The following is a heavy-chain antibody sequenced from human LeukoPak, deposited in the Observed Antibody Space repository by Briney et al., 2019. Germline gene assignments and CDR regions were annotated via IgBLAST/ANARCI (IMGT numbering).Heavy chain of an antibody. Sequence: PGGSLRLSCAASGFTLSSYGMHWVRQAPGKGLEWVAVISYDGSNKYYADSVKGRFTISRDNSKNTLYLQMNSLRAEDTAVYYCAKEPYSGSQLLDYWGQGTLVTVSS. CDR1: GFTLSSYG. J-gene: IGHJ4*02. CDR3: AKEPYSGSQLLDY. V-gene: IGHV3-30*18. CDR2: ISYDGSNK. D-gene: IGHD1-26*01.